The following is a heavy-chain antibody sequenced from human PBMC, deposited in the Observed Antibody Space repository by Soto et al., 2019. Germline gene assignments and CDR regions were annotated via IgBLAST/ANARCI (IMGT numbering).Heavy chain of an antibody. Sequence: QVQLVESGGGVFQPGRSLRLSCAASGFTFSSYGMHWVRQAPGKGLEWVAVIWYDGSNKYYADSVKGRFTISRDNSKNTLYLQMDSLRAEDTAVYYCARDHESVGPPGSSSWYDYYYYGMDVWGQGTTVTVSS. J-gene: IGHJ6*02. CDR1: GFTFSSYG. CDR2: IWYDGSNK. V-gene: IGHV3-33*01. D-gene: IGHD6-13*01. CDR3: ARDHESVGPPGSSSWYDYYYYGMDV.